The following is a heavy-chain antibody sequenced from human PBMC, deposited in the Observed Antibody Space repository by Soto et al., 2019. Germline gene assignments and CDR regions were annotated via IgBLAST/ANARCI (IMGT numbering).Heavy chain of an antibody. Sequence: GGSLRLSCAASGFTFSSYGMHWVRQAPGKGLDWVAVIWYDGSNKYYADSVKGRFTISRDNSKNTLYLQMNSLRAEETAVYYCARAGADYYGSGSFEGYVSWFDPWGQGT. CDR1: GFTFSSYG. J-gene: IGHJ5*02. CDR2: IWYDGSNK. V-gene: IGHV3-33*01. CDR3: ARAGADYYGSGSFEGYVSWFDP. D-gene: IGHD3-10*01.